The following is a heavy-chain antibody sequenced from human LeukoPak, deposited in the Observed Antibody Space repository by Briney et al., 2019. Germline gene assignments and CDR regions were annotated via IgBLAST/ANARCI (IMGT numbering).Heavy chain of an antibody. Sequence: ASVKVSCKASGYTFTGYYMHWVRQAPGQGLEWMGWINPNSGGTNYAQKFQGRVTMTRDTSISTAYMELSRLRSDDTAVYYCARDLAPMKYCSSTSCYTPYYFDYWGQGTLVTVSS. D-gene: IGHD2-2*02. J-gene: IGHJ4*02. CDR1: GYTFTGYY. CDR3: ARDLAPMKYCSSTSCYTPYYFDY. V-gene: IGHV1-2*02. CDR2: INPNSGGT.